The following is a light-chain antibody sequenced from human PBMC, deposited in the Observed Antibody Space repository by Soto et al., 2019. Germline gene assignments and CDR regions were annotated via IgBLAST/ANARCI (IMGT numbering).Light chain of an antibody. V-gene: IGKV1-5*03. Sequence: DIQMTQSPSTLSASVGDRVIITCRASQSISGWLAWYQQKPGKAPKLLIYKASSLESGVPSRFSGSGSGTEFTLTISSLQPDDFATYYCQHYKSYSVFRFGPGTSVYIK. CDR2: KAS. J-gene: IGKJ3*01. CDR1: QSISGW. CDR3: QHYKSYSVFR.